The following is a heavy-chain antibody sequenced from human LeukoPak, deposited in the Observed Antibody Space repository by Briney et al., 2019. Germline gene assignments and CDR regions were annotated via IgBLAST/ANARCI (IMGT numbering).Heavy chain of an antibody. CDR3: AKDRKTYCSNGVCYTSDRGLLDY. Sequence: GGSLRLSCAASGFTFSSYGMHWVRQAPGKGLEWVAVISYDGSNKYYADSVKGRFTISRDNSKNTLYLQMNSLRAEDTALYYCAKDRKTYCSNGVCYTSDRGLLDYWGQGTLVTVS. V-gene: IGHV3-30*18. CDR2: ISYDGSNK. J-gene: IGHJ4*02. CDR1: GFTFSSYG. D-gene: IGHD2-8*01.